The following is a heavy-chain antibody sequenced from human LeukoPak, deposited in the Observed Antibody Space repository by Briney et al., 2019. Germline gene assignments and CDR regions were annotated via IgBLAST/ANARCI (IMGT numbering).Heavy chain of an antibody. Sequence: PSETLSLTCAVYGGSFSGYYWSWIRQPPGKGLEWIGEINHSGSTNYNPSLKSRVTISVDTSKNQFSLKLSSVTAADTAVYYCARGGYDYVWGSYRPLSPFDYWGQGTLVTVSS. CDR2: INHSGST. CDR3: ARGGYDYVWGSYRPLSPFDY. D-gene: IGHD3-16*02. V-gene: IGHV4-34*01. CDR1: GGSFSGYY. J-gene: IGHJ4*02.